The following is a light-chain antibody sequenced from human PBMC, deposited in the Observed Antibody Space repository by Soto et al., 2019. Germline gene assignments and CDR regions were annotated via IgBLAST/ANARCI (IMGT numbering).Light chain of an antibody. V-gene: IGKV3-15*01. CDR1: QSVSSN. Sequence: IVMTQSPATLSVSPGERHTLSCRASQSVSSNLAWYQQKPGQAPXXLIYGASTRATGIPARFSGSESGTEFTLTISGLQSEDFAVDYCQQYNNWWTFGQGTKVDIK. CDR3: QQYNNWWT. CDR2: GAS. J-gene: IGKJ1*01.